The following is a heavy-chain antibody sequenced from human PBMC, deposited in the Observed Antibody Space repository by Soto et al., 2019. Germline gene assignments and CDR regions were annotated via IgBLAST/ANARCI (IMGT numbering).Heavy chain of an antibody. Sequence: QITLKESGPTLVKPTQTLTLTCTFSGFSLNTSGVGVGWIRQPPGEALEWLTLIYWDDHKRYSPSLKTRLTITKDTSKNQVVLTMTNMDPVDTATYYCARYYFGSGLYFFDYWGQGTLVTVSS. D-gene: IGHD3-10*01. CDR1: GFSLNTSGVG. J-gene: IGHJ4*02. V-gene: IGHV2-5*02. CDR2: IYWDDHK. CDR3: ARYYFGSGLYFFDY.